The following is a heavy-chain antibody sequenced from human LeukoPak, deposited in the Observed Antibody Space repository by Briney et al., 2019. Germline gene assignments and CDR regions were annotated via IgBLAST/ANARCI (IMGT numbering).Heavy chain of an antibody. D-gene: IGHD5-18*01. J-gene: IGHJ5*02. V-gene: IGHV7-4-1*02. Sequence: ASVKVSCKASGGTFSSYTINWVRQAPGQGLEWMGWINTNTGNPTYAQGFTGRFVFSLDTSVSTAYLQISSLKAEDTAVYYCARGRGYSYGYGGTPFYPWGQGTLVTVSS. CDR1: GGTFSSYT. CDR2: INTNTGNP. CDR3: ARGRGYSYGYGGTPFYP.